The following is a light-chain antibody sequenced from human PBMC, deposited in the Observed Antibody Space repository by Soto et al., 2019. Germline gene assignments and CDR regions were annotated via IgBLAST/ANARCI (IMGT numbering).Light chain of an antibody. CDR3: QQYNNWPPLT. CDR1: QTVNSN. V-gene: IGKV3D-15*01. J-gene: IGKJ4*01. Sequence: EIVMTQSPATLSVSPGERATLSCRASQTVNSNLAWYQKKPGQAPRLLIYGASTRAPGIPARFSGSGSGTEFTLTISSLQSEDFAASYCQQYNNWPPLTFGGGTKVDIK. CDR2: GAS.